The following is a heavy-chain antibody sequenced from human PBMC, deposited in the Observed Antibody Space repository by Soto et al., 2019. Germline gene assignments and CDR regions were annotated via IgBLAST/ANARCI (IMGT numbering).Heavy chain of an antibody. V-gene: IGHV4-4*02. CDR3: AGTIHY. CDR1: GGSISSDNW. Sequence: QVQLQESGPGLVNPSVTLSLTCAVSGGSISSDNWWSWVRQPPGKGLEWIGDIYHSGSTNYDSSLRGRVTISIDKSKNQFSLKLNYVTAADTAVYYCAGTIHYWGQGTLVTVSS. J-gene: IGHJ4*02. CDR2: IYHSGST. D-gene: IGHD2-8*01.